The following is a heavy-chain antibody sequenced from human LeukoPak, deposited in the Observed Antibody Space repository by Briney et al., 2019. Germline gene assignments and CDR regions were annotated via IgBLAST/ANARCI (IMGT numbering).Heavy chain of an antibody. J-gene: IGHJ4*02. Sequence: GGSLRLSCAASGFTFSTSAMHWVRQAPGKGLEWVAVISYDGSNTYYADSVKGRFTIPRDNFNNTLYLQMNGLRAEDTAEYYCARDKRRRFFDWLFIDYWGQGTLVTVSS. D-gene: IGHD3-9*01. CDR1: GFTFSTSA. V-gene: IGHV3-30*04. CDR2: ISYDGSNT. CDR3: ARDKRRRFFDWLFIDY.